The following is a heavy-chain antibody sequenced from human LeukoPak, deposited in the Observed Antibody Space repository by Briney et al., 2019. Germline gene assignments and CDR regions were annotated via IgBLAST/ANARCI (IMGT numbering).Heavy chain of an antibody. Sequence: PSETLSLTCTVSGGSISSSSYYWGWIRQPPGKGLEWIGSIYYSGSTYYNPSLKSRVTISVDTSKNQFSLKLSSVTAADTAVYYCARARHYDSSGYYPECWFDPWGQGTLVTVSS. J-gene: IGHJ5*02. CDR3: ARARHYDSSGYYPECWFDP. CDR1: GGSISSSSYY. V-gene: IGHV4-39*07. D-gene: IGHD3-22*01. CDR2: IYYSGST.